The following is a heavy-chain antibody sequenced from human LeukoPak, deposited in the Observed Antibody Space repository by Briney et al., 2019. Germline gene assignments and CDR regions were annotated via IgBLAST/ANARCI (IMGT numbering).Heavy chain of an antibody. Sequence: GGSLRLSCAASGFTFSSYGMHWVRQAPGKGLEWVAFIRYDGSNKYYADSVKGRFTISRDNSKNTLYLQMNSLRAEDTAVYYCAKDAVLNPIFGVVITPYYYYYMDVWGKGTTVTVSS. D-gene: IGHD3-3*01. CDR1: GFTFSSYG. CDR2: IRYDGSNK. CDR3: AKDAVLNPIFGVVITPYYYYYMDV. V-gene: IGHV3-30*02. J-gene: IGHJ6*03.